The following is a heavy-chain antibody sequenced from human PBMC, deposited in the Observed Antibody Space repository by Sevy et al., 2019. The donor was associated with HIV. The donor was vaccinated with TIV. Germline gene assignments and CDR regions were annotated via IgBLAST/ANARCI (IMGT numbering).Heavy chain of an antibody. CDR1: GYSFTSHW. V-gene: IGHV5-51*01. D-gene: IGHD3-22*01. J-gene: IGHJ4*02. CDR3: ATSRSGYFDSSGYYNY. Sequence: GESLKISCKGSGYSFTSHWIGWVRHMPGKGLEWMGIIYPDDSDTRYSPSFEGQVTFSADKSISTAYLQWSSLKASDTAMYYCATSRSGYFDSSGYYNYWGQGTLVTVSS. CDR2: IYPDDSDT.